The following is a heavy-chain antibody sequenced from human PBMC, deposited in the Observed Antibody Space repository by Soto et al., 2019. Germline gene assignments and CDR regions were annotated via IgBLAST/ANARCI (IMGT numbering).Heavy chain of an antibody. Sequence: PGGSLRLSCAASGLPFSNAWMNWVRPAPGKGLEWVGRIKSTTDGGTTDYAAPVKGRFTISRDDSKNTLYLQMNSLKTEDTAVYYCTTGTQLVHGYYYYYGMDVWGQGTTVTVSS. D-gene: IGHD6-13*01. CDR2: IKSTTDGGTT. J-gene: IGHJ6*02. CDR1: GLPFSNAW. V-gene: IGHV3-15*07. CDR3: TTGTQLVHGYYYYYGMDV.